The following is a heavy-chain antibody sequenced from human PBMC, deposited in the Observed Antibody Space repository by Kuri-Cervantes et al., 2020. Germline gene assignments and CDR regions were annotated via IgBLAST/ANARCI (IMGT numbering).Heavy chain of an antibody. CDR1: GFTFSRYD. D-gene: IGHD5-18*01. CDR2: IGTAGDT. J-gene: IGHJ6*02. V-gene: IGHV3-13*01. CDR3: ARDGGYSYGLSGYYGMDV. Sequence: GGSLRLSCAASGFTFSRYDMHWVRQGTGKGLEWDSAIGTAGDTYYPGSVKGRFTISRENAKNSLYLQMNSLRAGDTAVYYCARDGGYSYGLSGYYGMDVWGQGTTVTVSS.